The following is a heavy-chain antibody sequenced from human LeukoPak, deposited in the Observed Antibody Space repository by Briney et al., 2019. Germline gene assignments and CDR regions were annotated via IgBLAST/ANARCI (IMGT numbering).Heavy chain of an antibody. J-gene: IGHJ4*02. CDR1: GYSISSGYY. V-gene: IGHV4-38-2*02. Sequence: SETLSLTCSVSGYSISSGYYWGWIRQPPGKGLEGIGNFYHSGRSYYSPSLKSRVTISVDTPKNQFSLKLTSVTAADAAVYYCARGTAVAAPLDYWGQGTMVTVSS. CDR3: ARGTAVAAPLDY. CDR2: FYHSGRS. D-gene: IGHD6-19*01.